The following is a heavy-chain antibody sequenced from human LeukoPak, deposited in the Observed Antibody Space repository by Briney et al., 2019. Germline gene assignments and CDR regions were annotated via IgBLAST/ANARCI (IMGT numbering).Heavy chain of an antibody. V-gene: IGHV1-69*04. CDR2: IIPILGIA. CDR3: ARDMGNYDYVWGSYRYTHFDY. J-gene: IGHJ4*02. CDR1: GGTFSRYA. D-gene: IGHD3-16*02. Sequence: ASVKVSCKASGGTFSRYAISWVRQAPGQGLEWMGRIIPILGIANYAQKFQGRVTITADKSTSTAYMELSSLRSEDTAVYYCARDMGNYDYVWGSYRYTHFDYWGQGTLVTVSS.